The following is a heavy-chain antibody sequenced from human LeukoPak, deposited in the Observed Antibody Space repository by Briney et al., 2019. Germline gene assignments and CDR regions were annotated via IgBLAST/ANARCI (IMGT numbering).Heavy chain of an antibody. V-gene: IGHV3-30*02. CDR2: IRYDGSNK. J-gene: IGHJ4*02. D-gene: IGHD3-9*01. CDR3: AKDMSLRYFDFRLDY. Sequence: LSGGSLRLSCAASGFTFSSYGMHWVRQAPGKGLEWVAFIRYDGSNKYYADSVKGRFTISRDNSKNTLYLQMNSLRAEDTAVYYCAKDMSLRYFDFRLDYWGQGTLVTVSS. CDR1: GFTFSSYG.